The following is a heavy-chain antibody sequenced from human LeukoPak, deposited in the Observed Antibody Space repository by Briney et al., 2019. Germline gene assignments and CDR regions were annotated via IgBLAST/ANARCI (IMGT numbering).Heavy chain of an antibody. Sequence: GGSLRLSCAASGFTFSSYAMSWVRQAPAKGLEEVSAISCSGGSTYYADSVKDRFTISRDNSKNTLYLQMNSLRAEDRAVYYCAEDRGGYRYGVFHYWGQGTLVTVSS. V-gene: IGHV3-23*01. CDR1: GFTFSSYA. CDR3: AEDRGGYRYGVFHY. D-gene: IGHD5-18*01. CDR2: ISCSGGST. J-gene: IGHJ4*02.